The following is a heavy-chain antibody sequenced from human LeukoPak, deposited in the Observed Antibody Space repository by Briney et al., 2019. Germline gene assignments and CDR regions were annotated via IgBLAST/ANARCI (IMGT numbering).Heavy chain of an antibody. CDR3: AELGITMIGGV. J-gene: IGHJ6*04. CDR1: GFSFSNYA. D-gene: IGHD3-10*02. V-gene: IGHV3-23*01. CDR2: ISGSGGST. Sequence: GGSLRLSCAASGFSFSNYAMSWVRQAPGKGLEWVSTISGSGGSTYYADSVKGRFTISRDNSKKTLYLQVNSLRAEDTAVYYCAELGITMIGGVWGKGTTVTISS.